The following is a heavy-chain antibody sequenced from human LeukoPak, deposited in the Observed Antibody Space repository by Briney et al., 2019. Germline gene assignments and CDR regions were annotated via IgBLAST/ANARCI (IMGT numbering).Heavy chain of an antibody. V-gene: IGHV4-59*01. J-gene: IGHJ2*01. D-gene: IGHD3-9*01. CDR2: IYYTGST. CDR1: GVSISDYY. CDR3: ARRTYYDTLTGYTYWYFDL. Sequence: PSETLSLTCTVSGVSISDYYWSWVRQPPGKGLEWIGYIYYTGSTDYNPSLKSRVTMSVDTSKNQFSLNLRSVTATDTAAYYCARRTYYDTLTGYTYWYFDLWGRGTLVTVSS.